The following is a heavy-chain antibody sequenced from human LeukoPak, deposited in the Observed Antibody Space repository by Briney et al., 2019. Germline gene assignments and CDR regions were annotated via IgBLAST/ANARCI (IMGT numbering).Heavy chain of an antibody. CDR2: ISSSSSYI. Sequence: GGSLRLSCAASGFTFSSYSMNWVRQAPGKGLEWVSSISSSSSYIYYADSVKGRFTISRDNAENSLYLQMNSLRAEDTAVYYCARERIAVADSYNWFDPWGQGTLVTVSS. CDR3: ARERIAVADSYNWFDP. J-gene: IGHJ5*02. CDR1: GFTFSSYS. D-gene: IGHD6-19*01. V-gene: IGHV3-21*01.